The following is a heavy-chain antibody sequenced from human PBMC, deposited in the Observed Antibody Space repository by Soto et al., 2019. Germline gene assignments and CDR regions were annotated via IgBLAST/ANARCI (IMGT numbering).Heavy chain of an antibody. Sequence: ASVKVSCKASGYTFTSYAMHWVRQAPGQRLEWMGWINAGNGNTKYSQKFQGRVTITRDISASTAYMELSSLRSEDTAVYYCARELGYDNSGYPGWRWFDPWGQGTLVTVSS. CDR1: GYTFTSYA. V-gene: IGHV1-3*01. CDR3: ARELGYDNSGYPGWRWFDP. CDR2: INAGNGNT. J-gene: IGHJ5*02. D-gene: IGHD3-22*01.